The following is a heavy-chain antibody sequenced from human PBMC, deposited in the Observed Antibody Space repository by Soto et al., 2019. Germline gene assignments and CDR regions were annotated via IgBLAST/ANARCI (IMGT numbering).Heavy chain of an antibody. CDR1: GGSISSSSHY. Sequence: SETLSLTCTVSGGSISSSSHYWGWIRQPPGKGLEWIGSIYYSGSSYYNTSLKSRVTISVDTSKNQFSLKLSSVTAADTVFYYCARHLSSSVYPIFSDSWGLGTLVTVSS. V-gene: IGHV4-39*01. J-gene: IGHJ4*02. D-gene: IGHD3-22*01. CDR3: ARHLSSSVYPIFSDS. CDR2: IYYSGSS.